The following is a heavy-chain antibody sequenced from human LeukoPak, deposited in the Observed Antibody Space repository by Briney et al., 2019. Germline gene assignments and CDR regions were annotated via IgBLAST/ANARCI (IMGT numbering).Heavy chain of an antibody. D-gene: IGHD6-6*01. J-gene: IGHJ4*02. Sequence: VASVKVSCKASGYTHTNYYMHWVRQAPGQGLEWMGIINPSGGSTSYAQKFQGRVTMTRDTSTSTVYMELSSLRSEDTAVYYCARGTYSSSSGLDTHFDYWGQGTLVTVSS. CDR2: INPSGGST. V-gene: IGHV1-46*01. CDR1: GYTHTNYY. CDR3: ARGTYSSSSGLDTHFDY.